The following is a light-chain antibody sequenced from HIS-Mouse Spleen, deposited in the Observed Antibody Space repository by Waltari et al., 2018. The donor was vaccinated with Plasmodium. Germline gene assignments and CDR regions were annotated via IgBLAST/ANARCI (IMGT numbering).Light chain of an antibody. J-gene: IGLJ1*01. CDR1: SSDVGGYNY. V-gene: IGLV2-11*01. CDR3: CSYAGSYTNV. Sequence: QSALTQPRSVSGSPGQSVTISCTGTSSDVGGYNYVSWYKQHPGKAPKIMIYDVSKRPAGFPDRFSGSKSGNTASLTISGLQAEDEADYYCCSYAGSYTNVFGTGTKVTVL. CDR2: DVS.